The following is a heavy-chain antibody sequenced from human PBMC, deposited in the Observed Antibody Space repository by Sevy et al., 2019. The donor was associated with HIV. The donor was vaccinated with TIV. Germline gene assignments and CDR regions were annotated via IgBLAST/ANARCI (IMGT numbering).Heavy chain of an antibody. J-gene: IGHJ4*02. Sequence: ASVKVSCKASGGTFSSYAISWVRQAPGQGLEWRGGIIPIFGTANYAQKFQGRVTITADESTSTAYMELSSLRSEDTAVYYCARRGYSYGHLFDYWGQGTLVTVSS. V-gene: IGHV1-69*13. CDR2: IIPIFGTA. CDR1: GGTFSSYA. D-gene: IGHD5-18*01. CDR3: ARRGYSYGHLFDY.